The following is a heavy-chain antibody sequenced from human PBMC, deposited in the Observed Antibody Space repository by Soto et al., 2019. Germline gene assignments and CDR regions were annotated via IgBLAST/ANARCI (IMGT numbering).Heavy chain of an antibody. CDR3: ARVRWTVAGPGHFDY. J-gene: IGHJ4*02. CDR2: IYYSGST. CDR1: GGSISSYY. Sequence: QVQLQESGAGLVKPSETLSLTCTVSGGSISSYYWSWIRQPLGKGLEWIGYIYYSGSTNYNPSLKSRVTISVDTSKNQFSLKLSSVTAADTAVYYCARVRWTVAGPGHFDYWGQGTLVTVSS. D-gene: IGHD6-19*01. V-gene: IGHV4-59*01.